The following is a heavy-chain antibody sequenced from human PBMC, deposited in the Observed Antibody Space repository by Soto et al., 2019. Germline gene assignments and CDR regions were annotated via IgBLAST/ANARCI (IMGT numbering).Heavy chain of an antibody. Sequence: RASVQVSCTASGYSFSSYGISWLRQAPGQGLECMGWISAYNGNTNYAQKLQGRVTMTTDTSTSTAYMELRSLRSDDTAVYYCATSPSSSWKKNFDYWGQGTRVTVSS. CDR1: GYSFSSYG. CDR2: ISAYNGNT. J-gene: IGHJ4*02. V-gene: IGHV1-18*01. D-gene: IGHD6-13*01. CDR3: ATSPSSSWKKNFDY.